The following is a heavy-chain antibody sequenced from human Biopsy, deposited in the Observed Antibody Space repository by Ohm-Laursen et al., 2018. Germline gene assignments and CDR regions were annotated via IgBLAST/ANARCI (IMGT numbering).Heavy chain of an antibody. CDR3: TRSAGYGYDY. CDR2: IKKKSNNDAT. J-gene: IGHJ4*02. V-gene: IGHV3-73*01. CDR1: GFNLSAFA. D-gene: IGHD5-12*01. Sequence: SFRLSCAASGFNLSAFALHWVRQASGRGLEWVGRIKKKSNNDATAYAESMKGRFSIFRDDSKSTSFLQMNSLKIEDTAVYFCTRSAGYGYDYWGQGILVTVSS.